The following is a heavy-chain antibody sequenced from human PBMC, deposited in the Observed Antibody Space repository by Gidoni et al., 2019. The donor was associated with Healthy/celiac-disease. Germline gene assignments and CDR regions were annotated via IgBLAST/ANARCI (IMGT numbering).Heavy chain of an antibody. CDR1: GDSISSGGYS. Sequence: QVQLQESGPGLVKPSQTLSLTCTVSGDSISSGGYSWRWIRQHPGKGLEWIGYIYYSGSTYYNPSLKSRVTISVDTSKNQFSLKLSSVTAADTAAYYCAREGVYGSGAVTHDAFDIWGQGTMVTVSS. J-gene: IGHJ3*02. D-gene: IGHD3-10*01. V-gene: IGHV4-31*03. CDR2: IYYSGST. CDR3: AREGVYGSGAVTHDAFDI.